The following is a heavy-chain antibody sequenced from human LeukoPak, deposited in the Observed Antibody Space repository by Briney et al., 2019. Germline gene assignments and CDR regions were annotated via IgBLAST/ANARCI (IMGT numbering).Heavy chain of an antibody. V-gene: IGHV4-4*09. CDR2: IYISGST. CDR3: ARVRPCPAPFADS. D-gene: IGHD6-25*01. Sequence: SETLSLTCTVSGGSVTSYYWSWIRQPPGKGLEWLGYIYISGSTDYDPSLESRVTILVDRSKNQFFLKLRSVTAADPAVYYCARVRPCPAPFADSWGEGTLVTVSS. CDR1: GGSVTSYY. J-gene: IGHJ4*02.